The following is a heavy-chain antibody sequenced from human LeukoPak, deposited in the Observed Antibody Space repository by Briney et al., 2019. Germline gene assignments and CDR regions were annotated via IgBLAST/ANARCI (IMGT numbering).Heavy chain of an antibody. D-gene: IGHD3-22*01. J-gene: IGHJ4*02. CDR3: ARQAGDSSEDLGFDY. Sequence: GESLQISCKGSGYSFTSYWIGWVRQLPGKGLVWMGIIYPGDSDTRYSPSFQGQVTISADKSISTAYLQWSSLKASDTAMYYCARQAGDSSEDLGFDYWGQGTLVTVSS. CDR1: GYSFTSYW. V-gene: IGHV5-51*01. CDR2: IYPGDSDT.